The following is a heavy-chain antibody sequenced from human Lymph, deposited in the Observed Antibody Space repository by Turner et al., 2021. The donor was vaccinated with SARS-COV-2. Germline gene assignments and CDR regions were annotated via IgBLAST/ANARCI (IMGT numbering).Heavy chain of an antibody. CDR3: ARQTVNNWVDP. CDR2: ILYRGST. Sequence: QVQLQESGPRLGKPLETLSLTCTVSGGSMNNNYWSWFRQPPGKRLEWIGFILYRGSTNYNPSLKSRVTISVDTSENQFSLKLTSVTAADTAIYYCARQTVNNWVDPWGQGTLVTVSS. D-gene: IGHD2-21*02. CDR1: GGSMNNNY. V-gene: IGHV4-59*01. J-gene: IGHJ5*02.